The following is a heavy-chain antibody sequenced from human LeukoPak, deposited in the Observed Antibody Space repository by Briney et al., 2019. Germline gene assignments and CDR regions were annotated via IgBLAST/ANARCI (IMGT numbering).Heavy chain of an antibody. D-gene: IGHD1-14*01. CDR2: IYYSGST. J-gene: IGHJ3*02. CDR3: ARATGRHDAFDI. Sequence: TLSLTCTVSGGSLSSGGYYWGWIRQHPGTGLEWVGYIYYSGSTYYNPSLKSRVTISVDTSKNQFSLKLSSVTAADTAVYYCARATGRHDAFDIWGQGTMVTVSS. V-gene: IGHV4-31*03. CDR1: GGSLSSGGYY.